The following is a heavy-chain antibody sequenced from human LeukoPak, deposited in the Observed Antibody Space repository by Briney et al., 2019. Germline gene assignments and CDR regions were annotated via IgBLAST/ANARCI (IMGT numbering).Heavy chain of an antibody. CDR3: ARVRGYCSSTSCYRLDWFDP. Sequence: PSETLSLTCAVSGGSISSGGYYWSWIRQHPGKGLEWIGYIYYSGSTYYNPSLKSRVTISVDTSKNQFSLKLSSVTAADTAVYYCARVRGYCSSTSCYRLDWFDPWGQGTLVTVSS. D-gene: IGHD2-2*01. J-gene: IGHJ5*02. CDR1: GGSISSGGYY. CDR2: IYYSGST. V-gene: IGHV4-31*11.